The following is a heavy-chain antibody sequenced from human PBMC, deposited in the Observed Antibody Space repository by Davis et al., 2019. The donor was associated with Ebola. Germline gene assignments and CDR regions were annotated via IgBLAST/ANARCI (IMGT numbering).Heavy chain of an antibody. D-gene: IGHD1-26*01. CDR2: ISSSSSYT. Sequence: GESLKISCVASGFTLSDYYMSWIRQAPGKGLEWLSYISSSSSYTSYADSVKGRFTISRDNAKNSLYLQMNNLRVEDTAVYYCATLPGYYWGQGTLVTVSS. V-gene: IGHV3-11*06. CDR3: ATLPGYY. CDR1: GFTLSDYY. J-gene: IGHJ4*02.